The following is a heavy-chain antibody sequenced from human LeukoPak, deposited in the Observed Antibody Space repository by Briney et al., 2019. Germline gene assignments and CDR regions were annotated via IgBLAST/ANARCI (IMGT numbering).Heavy chain of an antibody. J-gene: IGHJ3*02. Sequence: ASVKVSCKASGYTFTSYGISWVRQAPGQGLEWMGWISAYNGNTNYAQKLQGRVTMTTDTSTSTAYMELRSLRSDDTAVYYCARVIYYYDSSGPFDIWGQGTMVTVSS. D-gene: IGHD3-22*01. CDR3: ARVIYYYDSSGPFDI. V-gene: IGHV1-18*01. CDR1: GYTFTSYG. CDR2: ISAYNGNT.